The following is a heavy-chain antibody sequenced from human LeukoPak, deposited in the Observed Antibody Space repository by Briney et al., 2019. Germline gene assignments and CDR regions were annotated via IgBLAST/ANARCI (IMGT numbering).Heavy chain of an antibody. CDR3: ARTLVPAAILNWFDP. V-gene: IGHV3-21*01. D-gene: IGHD2-2*02. CDR1: GFTFSSYS. CDR2: ISSSSSYI. J-gene: IGHJ5*02. Sequence: GGSLRLSCAASGFTFSSYSMNWVRQAPGKGLEWVSSISSSSSYIYYADSVKGRFTISRDNAKNSLYLQMNSLRAEDTAVYYCARTLVPAAILNWFDPWGQGTLVTVSS.